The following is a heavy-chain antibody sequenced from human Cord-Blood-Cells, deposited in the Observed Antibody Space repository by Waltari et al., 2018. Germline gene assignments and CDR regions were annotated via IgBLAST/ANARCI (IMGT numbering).Heavy chain of an antibody. CDR3: AKDGTGDDARFDY. V-gene: IGHV3-30*18. CDR2: ISYDGSNK. D-gene: IGHD7-27*01. Sequence: QVQLVESGGGVVQPGRSLRLSCAASGFTFSSYGMHWVRQAPGTGLEWVAVISYDGSNKYYADSVKGRFTISRDNSKNTLYLQMNSLRAEDTAVYYCAKDGTGDDARFDYWGQGTLVTVSS. CDR1: GFTFSSYG. J-gene: IGHJ4*02.